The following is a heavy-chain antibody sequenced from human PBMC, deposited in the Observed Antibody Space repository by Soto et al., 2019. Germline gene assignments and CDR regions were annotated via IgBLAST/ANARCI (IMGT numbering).Heavy chain of an antibody. CDR3: AKNRLANSPYYYYYYGMDV. J-gene: IGHJ6*02. Sequence: QPGGSLRLSCAASGITFRSYGMHWVRQAPGKGLGWVAVISHDGSNEYYGDSVKGRFTISRDNSKNTLYLQMNSLRADDTAVYYCAKNRLANSPYYYYYYGMDVWGQGTTVTVSS. D-gene: IGHD6-25*01. CDR1: GITFRSYG. CDR2: ISHDGSNE. V-gene: IGHV3-30*18.